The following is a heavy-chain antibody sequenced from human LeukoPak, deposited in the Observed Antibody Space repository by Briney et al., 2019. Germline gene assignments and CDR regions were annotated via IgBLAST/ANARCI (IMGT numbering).Heavy chain of an antibody. CDR3: ARGGIVATINTARYYGMDV. Sequence: PSETLSLTCTVSGGFISSYYWSWIRQPPGKGLEWIGYIYYSGSTNYNPYLKSRVTISVDTSKNQFSLKLSSVTAADTAVYYWARGGIVATINTARYYGMDVWGQGSTVTVSS. D-gene: IGHD5-12*01. CDR1: GGFISSYY. J-gene: IGHJ6*02. CDR2: IYYSGST. V-gene: IGHV4-59*01.